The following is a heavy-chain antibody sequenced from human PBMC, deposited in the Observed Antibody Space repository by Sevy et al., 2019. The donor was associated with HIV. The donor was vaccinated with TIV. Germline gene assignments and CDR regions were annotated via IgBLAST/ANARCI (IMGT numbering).Heavy chain of an antibody. V-gene: IGHV3-23*01. J-gene: IGHJ3*02. CDR2: ISGSGGST. D-gene: IGHD3-3*01. Sequence: GGSLRLSCAASGFTFSSYAMSWVRHAPGKGLEWVSAISGSGGSTYYADSVKGRFTISRDNSKNTLYLQMNSLRAEDTAVYYCAKDRLMIFGVDDAFDIWGQGTMVTVSS. CDR3: AKDRLMIFGVDDAFDI. CDR1: GFTFSSYA.